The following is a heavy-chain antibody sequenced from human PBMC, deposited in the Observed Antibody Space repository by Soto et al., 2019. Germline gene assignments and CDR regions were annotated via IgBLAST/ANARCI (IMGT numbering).Heavy chain of an antibody. CDR1: GGSISSYY. CDR3: ARDTDWGSRLGGMDV. CDR2: IYYSGST. D-gene: IGHD7-27*01. Sequence: KPSETLSLTCTVSGGSISSYYWSWIRQPPGKGLEWIGYIYYSGSTNYNPSLKSRVTISVDTSKNQFSLKLSSVTAADTAVYYCARDTDWGSRLGGMDVWGQGTTVTVSS. J-gene: IGHJ6*02. V-gene: IGHV4-59*01.